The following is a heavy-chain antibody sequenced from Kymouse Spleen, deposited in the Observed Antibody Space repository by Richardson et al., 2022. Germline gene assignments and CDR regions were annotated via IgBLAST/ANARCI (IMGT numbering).Heavy chain of an antibody. CDR2: IYYSGST. CDR3: ASRYNWNHYGSGSYDPLFFDY. D-gene: IGHD3-10*01. J-gene: IGHJ4*02. CDR1: GGSISSSSYY. V-gene: IGHV4-39*01. Sequence: QLQLQESGPGLVKPSETLSLTCTVSGGSISSSSYYWGWIRQPPGKGLEWIGSIYYSGSTYYNPSLKSRVTISVDTSKNQFSLKLSSVTAADTAVYYCASRYNWNHYGSGSYDPLFFDYWGQGTLVTVSS.